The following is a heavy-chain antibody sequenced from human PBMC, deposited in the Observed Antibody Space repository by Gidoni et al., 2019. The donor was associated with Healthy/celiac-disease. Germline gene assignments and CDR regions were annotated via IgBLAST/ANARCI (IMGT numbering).Heavy chain of an antibody. J-gene: IGHJ4*02. Sequence: KLQGRVTMTTDTSTSTAYMELRSLRSDDTAVYYCARDLHRVGATTPFDYWGQGTLVTVSS. D-gene: IGHD1-26*01. V-gene: IGHV1-18*01. CDR3: ARDLHRVGATTPFDY.